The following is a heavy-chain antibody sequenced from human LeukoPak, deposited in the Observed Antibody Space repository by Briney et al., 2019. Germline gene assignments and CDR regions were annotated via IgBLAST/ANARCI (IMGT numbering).Heavy chain of an antibody. D-gene: IGHD6-6*01. Sequence: TPSETLSLTCTVSVGSISGYYWSWIRQPPGKGLEWIGYINYSGSTNYNPSLKSRVTISVDTSKNQFSLKLSSVTAADTAVYYCARRGSSLDQWGQGTLDTVSS. CDR1: VGSISGYY. CDR3: ARRGSSLDQ. CDR2: INYSGST. V-gene: IGHV4-59*08. J-gene: IGHJ4*02.